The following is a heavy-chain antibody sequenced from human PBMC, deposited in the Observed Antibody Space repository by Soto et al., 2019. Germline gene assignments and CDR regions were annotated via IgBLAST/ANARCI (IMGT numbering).Heavy chain of an antibody. D-gene: IGHD3-22*01. CDR3: ARGRSYYYDSSGYYYVDY. Sequence: PSETLSLTCAVYGGSFSGYYWSWIRQPPGKGLEWIGEINHSGSTNYNPSLKSRVTISVDTSKNQFSLKLSSVTAADTAVYYCARGRSYYYDSSGYYYVDYWGQGTLVTVSS. CDR2: INHSGST. J-gene: IGHJ4*02. CDR1: GGSFSGYY. V-gene: IGHV4-34*01.